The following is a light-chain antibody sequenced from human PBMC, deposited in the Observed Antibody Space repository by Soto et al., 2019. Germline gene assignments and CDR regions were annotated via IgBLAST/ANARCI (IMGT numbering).Light chain of an antibody. J-gene: IGLJ2*01. CDR3: SSYTSSSPLV. CDR1: SSDVGGYNY. CDR2: DVS. Sequence: QSVLTQPASVSGSPGQSITISCTGTSSDVGGYNYVSWYQQHPGKAPKLMIYDVSNRPSGVSNRFSGSKSGNTASLTIFGLQAEDEADYYCSSYTSSSPLVFGGGTKLTVL. V-gene: IGLV2-14*01.